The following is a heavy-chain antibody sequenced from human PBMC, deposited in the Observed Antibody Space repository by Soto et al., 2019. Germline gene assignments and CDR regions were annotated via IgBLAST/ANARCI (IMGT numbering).Heavy chain of an antibody. Sequence: QVQLQASGPGLVKPSETLSLTCTVSGGSLSTYYWTWIRQPPGKGLEWIGHIYYSGATNYNPSLRSRGTMSVDTSKNQFSLKLSSMTAADTAVYYCAGAHWGYQSPYLVPWGQGTLGTVSS. CDR2: IYYSGAT. CDR1: GGSLSTYY. J-gene: IGHJ5*02. V-gene: IGHV4-59*01. D-gene: IGHD7-27*01. CDR3: AGAHWGYQSPYLVP.